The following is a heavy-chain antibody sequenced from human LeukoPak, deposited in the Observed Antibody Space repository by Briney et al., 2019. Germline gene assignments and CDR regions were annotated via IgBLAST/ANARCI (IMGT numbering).Heavy chain of an antibody. CDR1: GFTFSSYS. CDR3: ARGYCSGGSCYSGSSWSDP. CDR2: ISSSSSYI. V-gene: IGHV3-21*01. Sequence: GGSLRLSCAASGFTFSSYSMNWVRQAPGKGLEWVSSISSSSSYIYYADSVKGRFTISRDNAKNSLYLQMNSLRAEDTAVYYCARGYCSGGSCYSGSSWSDPWGQGTLVTVSS. J-gene: IGHJ5*02. D-gene: IGHD2-15*01.